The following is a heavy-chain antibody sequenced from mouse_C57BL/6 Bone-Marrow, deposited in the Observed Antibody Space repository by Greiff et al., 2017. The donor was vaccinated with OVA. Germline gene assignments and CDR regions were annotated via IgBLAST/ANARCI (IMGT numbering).Heavy chain of an antibody. Sequence: LKESGAELVRPGSSVKLSCKDSYFAFMASAMHWVKQRPGHGLEWIGSFTMYSDATEYSENFKGKATLTANTSSSTAYMELSSLTSEDSAVYYCARDYYGSSAWFAYWGQGTLVTVSA. V-gene: IGHV1-49*01. CDR3: ARDYYGSSAWFAY. D-gene: IGHD1-1*01. CDR1: YFAFMASA. CDR2: FTMYSDAT. J-gene: IGHJ3*01.